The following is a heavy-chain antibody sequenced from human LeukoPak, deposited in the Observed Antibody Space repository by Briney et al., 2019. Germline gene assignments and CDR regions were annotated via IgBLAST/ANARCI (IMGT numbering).Heavy chain of an antibody. CDR1: GYTFTSYG. D-gene: IGHD3-22*01. J-gene: IGHJ4*02. CDR3: ARDFDYYDSSGYYSFGY. V-gene: IGHV1-18*01. CDR2: ISAYNGNT. Sequence: GASVKVSCKASGYTFTSYGISWVRQAPGQGLEWMGWISAYNGNTNCAQKLQGRVTMTTDTSTSTAYMELRSLRSDDTAVYYCARDFDYYDSSGYYSFGYWGQGTLVTVSS.